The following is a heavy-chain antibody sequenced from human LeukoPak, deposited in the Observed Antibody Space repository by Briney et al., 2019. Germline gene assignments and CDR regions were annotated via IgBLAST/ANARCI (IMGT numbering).Heavy chain of an antibody. J-gene: IGHJ4*02. CDR2: ISYDGSNK. CDR1: GFTFSSYA. Sequence: GGSLRLSCAASGFTFSSYAMHWVRQAPGKGLEWVAVISYDGSNKYYADSVKGRFTISRDNSKNTLYLQMNSLRAEDTAVYYCASLSADYDSSGSFDYWGQGTLVTVSS. D-gene: IGHD3-22*01. V-gene: IGHV3-30*04. CDR3: ASLSADYDSSGSFDY.